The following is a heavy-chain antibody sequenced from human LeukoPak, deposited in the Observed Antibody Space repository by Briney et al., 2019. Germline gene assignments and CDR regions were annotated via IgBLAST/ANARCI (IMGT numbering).Heavy chain of an antibody. CDR3: ARGRRLTGTTPLDY. Sequence: GASVKVSCKASGGTFSSYAISWVRQAPGQGLEWMGGIIPIFGTANYAQKFQGRVTITTDESTSTAYMELSSLRSEDTAVYYCARGRRLTGTTPLDYWGQGTLVTVSS. CDR2: IIPIFGTA. V-gene: IGHV1-69*05. CDR1: GGTFSSYA. J-gene: IGHJ4*02. D-gene: IGHD1-7*01.